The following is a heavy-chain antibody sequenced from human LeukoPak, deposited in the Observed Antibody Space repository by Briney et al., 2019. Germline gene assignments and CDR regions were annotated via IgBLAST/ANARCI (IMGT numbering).Heavy chain of an antibody. CDR1: GGSISSGDYY. CDR3: ARATGGPNWFDP. V-gene: IGHV4-30-4*02. D-gene: IGHD4-17*01. CDR2: IYYSGST. Sequence: SETLSLTCTVSGGSISSGDYYWSWIRQPPGKGLEWIGYIYYSGSTYYNPSLKSRVTISVDTSKNQFSLKLSSVTAADTAVYYCARATGGPNWFDPWGQGTLVTVSS. J-gene: IGHJ5*02.